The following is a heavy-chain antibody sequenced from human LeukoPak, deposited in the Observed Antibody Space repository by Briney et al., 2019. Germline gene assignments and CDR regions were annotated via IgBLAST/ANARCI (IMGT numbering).Heavy chain of an antibody. CDR1: GFTFSNYG. CDR2: IGVSGNT. CDR3: AKRDSSGYYYFDS. D-gene: IGHD3-22*01. J-gene: IGHJ4*02. Sequence: GGSLRLSCAVSGFTFSNYGMSWVRRAPGKGLEWVSVIGVSGNTFYADSVKGRFTISRDNSKNTLYLQMNSLRAEDTAVYYCAKRDSSGYYYFDSWGQGILVTVSS. V-gene: IGHV3-23*01.